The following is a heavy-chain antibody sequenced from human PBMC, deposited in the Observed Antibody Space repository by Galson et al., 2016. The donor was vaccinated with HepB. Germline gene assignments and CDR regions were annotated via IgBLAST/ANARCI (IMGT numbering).Heavy chain of an antibody. CDR1: GFTFSKYV. V-gene: IGHV3-23*01. Sequence: SLRLSCAASGFTFSKYVMNWVRRAPGKGLEWVSSISGSGGRIFDADSVKGRFTISRDNSKNTLHLQMNSLRVEDTAVYFCAKGGDTSARLFRCDMPFDYSGQGTQVTVSS. J-gene: IGHJ4*02. CDR2: ISGSGGRI. D-gene: IGHD6-6*01. CDR3: AKGGDTSARLFRCDMPFDY.